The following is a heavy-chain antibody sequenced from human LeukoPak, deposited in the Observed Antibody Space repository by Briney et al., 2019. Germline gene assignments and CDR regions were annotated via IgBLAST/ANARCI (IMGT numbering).Heavy chain of an antibody. J-gene: IGHJ4*02. CDR2: ISGSGSAI. Sequence: GGSLRLSCAASGFTFNSYEMNWVRQAPGKGLEWVSYISGSGSAIYYADSVKGRFTVSRDNAKNSLYLQMNSLRAEDTAVNYCASLALAVAGPNFDSWGQGTLVTVSS. CDR3: ASLALAVAGPNFDS. D-gene: IGHD6-19*01. CDR1: GFTFNSYE. V-gene: IGHV3-48*03.